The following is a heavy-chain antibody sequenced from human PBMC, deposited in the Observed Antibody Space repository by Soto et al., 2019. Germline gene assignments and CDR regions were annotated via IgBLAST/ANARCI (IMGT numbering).Heavy chain of an antibody. V-gene: IGHV1-18*01. CDR1: GYTFTSYG. CDR3: ARAVPSESDYYYYYMDV. J-gene: IGHJ6*03. Sequence: ASVKVSCKASGYTFTSYGISWVRQAPGQGLEWMGWISAYNGNTNYAQKLQGRVTMTTDTSTSTAYMELRSLRSDDTAVYYCARAVPSESDYYYYYMDVWGKGTTVTVSS. CDR2: ISAYNGNT.